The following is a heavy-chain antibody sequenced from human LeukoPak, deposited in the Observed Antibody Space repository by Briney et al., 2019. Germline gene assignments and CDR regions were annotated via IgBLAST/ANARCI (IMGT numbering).Heavy chain of an antibody. CDR3: ARATDY. J-gene: IGHJ4*02. Sequence: KPSVTLSLTCAVYGGSFSGYYWSWIRQPPGKGLEWIGEINHSGSTNYNPSLKSRVTISVDTSKNQFSLKLSSVTAADTAVYYCARATDYWGQGTLVTVSS. CDR1: GGSFSGYY. V-gene: IGHV4-34*01. CDR2: INHSGST.